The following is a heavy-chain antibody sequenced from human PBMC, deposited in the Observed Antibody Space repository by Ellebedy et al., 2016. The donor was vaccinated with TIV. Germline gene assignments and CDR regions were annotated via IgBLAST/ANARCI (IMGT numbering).Heavy chain of an antibody. CDR1: GGSISSSSYY. V-gene: IGHV4-39*01. CDR2: IYYSGSA. J-gene: IGHJ4*02. D-gene: IGHD3-16*01. Sequence: SETLSLTXTVSGGSISSSSYYWGWIRQPPGKGLEWIGSIYYSGSAFYNPSLKSRVTISVDTSKNQFSLKLSSVTAADTAVYNCARRGGGGTDYWGQGTLVTVSS. CDR3: ARRGGGGTDY.